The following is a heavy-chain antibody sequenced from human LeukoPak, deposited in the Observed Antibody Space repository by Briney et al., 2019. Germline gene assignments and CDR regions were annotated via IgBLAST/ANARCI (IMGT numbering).Heavy chain of an antibody. J-gene: IGHJ4*02. CDR1: DFILGRNW. CDR3: AKEGGWNLDY. V-gene: IGHV3-7*04. Sequence: GGSLRLSCVASDFILGRNWLHCVRQAPGKGLEWVANIKGDGSEKNYVDSVKGRFSISRDNAKNSLYLEMNSLRAEDTGVYYCAKEGGWNLDYWGQGALVTVSS. CDR2: IKGDGSEK. D-gene: IGHD1-1*01.